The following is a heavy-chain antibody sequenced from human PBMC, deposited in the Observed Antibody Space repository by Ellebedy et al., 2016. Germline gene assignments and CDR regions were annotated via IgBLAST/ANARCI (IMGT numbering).Heavy chain of an antibody. V-gene: IGHV4-39*02. CDR1: GGSTSHSSYH. CDR2: IYYTGET. CDR3: ARLGGAPWLPQKYFDS. J-gene: IGHJ4*02. Sequence: SETLSLTCSVSGGSTSHSSYHWGWVRQPPGRGLEWIGTIYYTGETNYNASLEGRVAISLDMSEDHFSLRLSFVTAEDTALYYCARLGGAPWLPQKYFDSWGRGALVTVSS. D-gene: IGHD5-12*01.